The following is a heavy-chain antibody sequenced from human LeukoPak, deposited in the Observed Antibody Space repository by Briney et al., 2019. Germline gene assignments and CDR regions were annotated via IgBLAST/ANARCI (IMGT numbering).Heavy chain of an antibody. V-gene: IGHV3-23*01. CDR3: ATDVGEVFYDR. CDR2: IDHSGRNT. CDR1: GFTFTDYA. J-gene: IGHJ5*02. Sequence: TGGSLRLSCAASGFTFTDYAWAWVRQPPGRGLEWVATIDHSGRNTHYVDAVTGRFTISRDDSRSTLFLHMRYLRADDTAVYYCATDVGEVFYDRWGQGTLVTVST. D-gene: IGHD2/OR15-2a*01.